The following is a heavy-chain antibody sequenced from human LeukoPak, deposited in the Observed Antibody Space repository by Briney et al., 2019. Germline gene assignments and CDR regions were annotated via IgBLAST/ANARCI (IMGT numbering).Heavy chain of an antibody. CDR1: GGTFRNYS. CDR3: ARRRYSSSINTMDV. CDR2: IIPIFGTA. D-gene: IGHD6-6*01. J-gene: IGHJ6*02. Sequence: VASVKVSCKPSGGTFRNYSIRWVRPAPRQGLEWMGGIIPIFGTAKHAQKFQGSITLTTEQSQRPAYLEPSSLRSGGTAVYLWARRRYSSSINTMDVWGQGATGTVSS. V-gene: IGHV1-69*05.